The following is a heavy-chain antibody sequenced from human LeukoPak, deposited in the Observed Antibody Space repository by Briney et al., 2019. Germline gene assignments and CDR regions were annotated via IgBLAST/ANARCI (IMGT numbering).Heavy chain of an antibody. CDR2: MYYRGST. V-gene: IGHV4-39*01. D-gene: IGHD2-21*01. J-gene: IGHJ4*02. Sequence: SETLSLTCTVSGASISSTDYYWGWIRQPPGKGLEWIGSMYYRGSTYYNLSLKSRVTISVDTSENQLSLKLSSVTAADTAVYYCARQGVDIVVVEYWGQGTLLTVSS. CDR3: ARQGVDIVVVEY. CDR1: GASISSTDYY.